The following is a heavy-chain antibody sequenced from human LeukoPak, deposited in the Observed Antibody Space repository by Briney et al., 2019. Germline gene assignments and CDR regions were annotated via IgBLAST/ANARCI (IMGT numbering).Heavy chain of an antibody. Sequence: SETLSLTCTVSGGSISSHYWSWIRQPPGKGLEWIGYIYYSWSTNYNPSLKRRVTISVDTSKNQFSLKLSSVTAAYSAVYYCAGGYSGRSIDFDYWGQGTLVTVSS. CDR3: AGGYSGRSIDFDY. CDR1: GGSISSHY. J-gene: IGHJ4*02. D-gene: IGHD1-26*01. V-gene: IGHV4-59*11. CDR2: IYYSWST.